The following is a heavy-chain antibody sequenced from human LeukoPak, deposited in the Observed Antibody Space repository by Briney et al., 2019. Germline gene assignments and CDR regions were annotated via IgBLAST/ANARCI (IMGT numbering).Heavy chain of an antibody. CDR1: GFNFRNYA. D-gene: IGHD2-21*01. V-gene: IGHV3-23*01. J-gene: IGHJ5*02. CDR2: LSGSGGST. Sequence: GGSLRLSCAASGFNFRNYAMSWVRQSPGKGLEWVSGLSGSGGSTYYADSVKGRFTISRDNSKNTLYLHMNSLRAEDTAVYYCAKCGSSTSPNWFDPWGQGTLVTVSS. CDR3: AKCGSSTSPNWFDP.